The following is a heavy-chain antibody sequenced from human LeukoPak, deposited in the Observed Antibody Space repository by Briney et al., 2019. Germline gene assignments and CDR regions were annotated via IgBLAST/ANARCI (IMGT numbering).Heavy chain of an antibody. Sequence: ASVKVSCKASGYTFTGYYMHWVRQAPGQGLEWMGWINPNSGGTNYAQKFQGRVTMTRDTSISTAYMELSRLRSDDTAVYYCARDSLADYYDRSGYYPRYWGQGTLVTVSS. D-gene: IGHD3-22*01. V-gene: IGHV1-2*02. CDR1: GYTFTGYY. J-gene: IGHJ4*02. CDR3: ARDSLADYYDRSGYYPRY. CDR2: INPNSGGT.